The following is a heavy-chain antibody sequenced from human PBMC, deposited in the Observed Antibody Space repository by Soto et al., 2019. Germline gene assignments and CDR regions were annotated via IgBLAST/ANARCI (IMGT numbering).Heavy chain of an antibody. CDR2: ISWNSGSI. D-gene: IGHD3-22*01. CDR3: AKVIYYDSSGYNWFDY. CDR1: GFTFGDYA. Sequence: GGALRLSYAASGFTFGDYAMHLGRQAPGKGLEWVSGISWNSGSIGYADSVKGRFTISRDNAKNSLYLQMNSLRAEDTALYYCAKVIYYDSSGYNWFDYWGQGTLVTGSS. V-gene: IGHV3-9*01. J-gene: IGHJ4*02.